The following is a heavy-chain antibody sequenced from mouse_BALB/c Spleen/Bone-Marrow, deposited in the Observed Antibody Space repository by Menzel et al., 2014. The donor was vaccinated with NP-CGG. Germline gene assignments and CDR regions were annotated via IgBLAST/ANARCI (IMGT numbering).Heavy chain of an antibody. J-gene: IGHJ4*01. CDR2: ISSGGGST. CDR1: GFAFSSYD. V-gene: IGHV5-12-1*01. CDR3: ARPLYYYGSSPFYAMDY. D-gene: IGHD1-1*01. Sequence: EVKLVESGGGLVKPGGSLKLSCAASGFAFSSYDMSWVRQAPEKRLEWVAYISSGGGSTYYPDTVEGRFTISRDNAKNTQYLQMSSLKSEDTAMYYCARPLYYYGSSPFYAMDYWGQGTSVTVSS.